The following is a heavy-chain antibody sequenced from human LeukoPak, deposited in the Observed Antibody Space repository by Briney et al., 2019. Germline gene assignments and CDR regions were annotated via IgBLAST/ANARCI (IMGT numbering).Heavy chain of an antibody. D-gene: IGHD3-9*01. CDR2: IKSDGST. CDR3: AKGAYDILTGYYPTFDY. J-gene: IGHJ4*02. Sequence: GGSLRLSCAASGFTFSSYWMHGVRQTRGKGLVGVSRIKSDGSTIYADSVKGRFTISRDNAKNTLYLQMNSLRAEDTAVYYCAKGAYDILTGYYPTFDYWGQGTLVTVSS. V-gene: IGHV3-74*01. CDR1: GFTFSSYW.